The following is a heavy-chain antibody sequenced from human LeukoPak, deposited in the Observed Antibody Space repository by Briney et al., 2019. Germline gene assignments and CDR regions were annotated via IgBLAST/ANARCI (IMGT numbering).Heavy chain of an antibody. V-gene: IGHV3-23*01. CDR2: INRPPDST. D-gene: IGHD3-3*01. CDR3: VRDWGYDLWNSYSYGMDV. Sequence: GGSLRLSCAASGFTFSSYSMAWVRQAPGKGLEWVSGINRPPDSTFAADSVKGRFTISRDNSKTTIYLHMNSLRGEDTAIYYCVRDWGYDLWNSYSYGMDVWGQGTTVAVSS. J-gene: IGHJ6*02. CDR1: GFTFSSYS.